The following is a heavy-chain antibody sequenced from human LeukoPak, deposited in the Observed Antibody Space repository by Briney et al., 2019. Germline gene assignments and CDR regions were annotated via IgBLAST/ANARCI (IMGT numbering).Heavy chain of an antibody. Sequence: QTGGSLRLSCAASGFTFSSYAMSWVRQAPGKGLEWVSAISGSGGSTYYADSVKGRFTISRDNSKNTLYLQMNSLRAEDTAVYYCAKDESLWLGESYYFDCWGQGTLVTVSS. CDR1: GFTFSSYA. V-gene: IGHV3-23*01. D-gene: IGHD3-10*01. CDR2: ISGSGGST. J-gene: IGHJ4*02. CDR3: AKDESLWLGESYYFDC.